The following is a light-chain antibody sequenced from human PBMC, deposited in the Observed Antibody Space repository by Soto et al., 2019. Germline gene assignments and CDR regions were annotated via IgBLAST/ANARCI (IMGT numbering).Light chain of an antibody. CDR1: QSISTY. CDR3: QHRSNWPPIFT. CDR2: DAS. Sequence: ESVLTQSPATLSLSPGERATLSCRASQSISTYLAWYQQKPGQAPTLLIFDASNRAPGIPARFSGSGSGTDFSLTISSLEPEHFAVYYCQHRSNWPPIFTFGPGTKVDIK. V-gene: IGKV3-11*01. J-gene: IGKJ3*01.